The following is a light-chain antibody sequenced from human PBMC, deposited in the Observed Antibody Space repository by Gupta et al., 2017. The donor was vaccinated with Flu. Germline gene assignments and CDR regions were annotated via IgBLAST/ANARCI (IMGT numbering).Light chain of an antibody. V-gene: IGKV1-6*01. CDR1: QGIRND. J-gene: IGKJ1*01. CDR3: LQDYNYPRT. Sequence: AIQMTQSPSSLSASVGDRVTITCRASQGIRNDLGWYQQKPGKAPKLLISGASTVQSGVPSRFSGSGSGTDFTLTISSLQPEDFATYYCLQDYNYPRTFGQGTKVEIK. CDR2: GAS.